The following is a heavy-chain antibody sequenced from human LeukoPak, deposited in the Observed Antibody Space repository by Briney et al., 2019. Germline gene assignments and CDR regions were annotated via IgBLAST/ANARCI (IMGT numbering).Heavy chain of an antibody. Sequence: ASVKVSCKASGYTFTSYGISWVRQAPGQGLEWMGWISAYNGNTNYAQKLQGRLTMTEDTSTDIVYMELSSLRSEDTAVYYCSHQQKGAGLEWAVPRALDYWGHGTLVTVSS. D-gene: IGHD6-19*01. CDR1: GYTFTSYG. CDR3: SHQQKGAGLEWAVPRALDY. V-gene: IGHV1-18*01. CDR2: ISAYNGNT. J-gene: IGHJ4*01.